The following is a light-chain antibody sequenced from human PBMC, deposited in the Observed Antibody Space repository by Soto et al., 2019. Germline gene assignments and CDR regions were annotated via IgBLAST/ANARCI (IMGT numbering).Light chain of an antibody. J-gene: IGKJ2*01. V-gene: IGKV4-1*01. CDR3: QQYYSTPPYT. CDR1: QSVLFSPNNKNY. Sequence: IVMTQSPDSLAVSLGERATINCKSSQSVLFSPNNKNYLAWYRQKPGQPPKLLIYWASIRESGVPDRISGSGSGTDFTLTISSLQAEDVAVYYCQQYYSTPPYTFGQGTKLEIK. CDR2: WAS.